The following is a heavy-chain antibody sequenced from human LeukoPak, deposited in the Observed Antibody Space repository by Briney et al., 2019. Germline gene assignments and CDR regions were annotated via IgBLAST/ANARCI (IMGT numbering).Heavy chain of an antibody. V-gene: IGHV3-74*01. Sequence: PGGSLRLSCTASGFTFSSYWMHWVRQAPGKGLEWVSRITSDGSSTSHADSVKGRFTISRDNAKNSLYLQVNSLRDEDTAVYYCARDSPPRDWGQGTLVTVSS. CDR1: GFTFSSYW. J-gene: IGHJ4*02. CDR3: ARDSPPRD. CDR2: ITSDGSST.